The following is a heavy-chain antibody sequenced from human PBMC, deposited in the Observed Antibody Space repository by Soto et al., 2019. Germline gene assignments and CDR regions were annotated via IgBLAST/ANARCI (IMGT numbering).Heavy chain of an antibody. CDR1: GGSISSGDYY. J-gene: IGHJ6*02. CDR3: AIFRGSSRPLLHHYRMAV. Sequence: TLSLTCTVSGGSISSGDYYWSWIRQPPGKGLEWIGYIYYSGSTYYNPSLKSRVTISVDTSKNQFSLKLSSVTAADTAVYYCAIFRGSSRPLLHHYRMAVPGQGSSVTVAS. V-gene: IGHV4-30-4*01. D-gene: IGHD6-13*01. CDR2: IYYSGST.